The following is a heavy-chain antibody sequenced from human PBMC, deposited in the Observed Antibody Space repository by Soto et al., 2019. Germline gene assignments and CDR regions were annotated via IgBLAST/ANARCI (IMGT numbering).Heavy chain of an antibody. D-gene: IGHD5-12*01. CDR1: GGSISSYY. CDR2: IYYSGST. V-gene: IGHV4-59*01. Sequence: QVQLQESGPGLVKPSETLSLTCTVSGGSISSYYWSWIRQPPGKGLEWIGYIYYSGSTNYNPSLKSRVTISVDTSKNQFSLKLSSVTAVDTAVYYCARGGYSGYDYLGYWGQGTLVTVSS. CDR3: ARGGYSGYDYLGY. J-gene: IGHJ4*02.